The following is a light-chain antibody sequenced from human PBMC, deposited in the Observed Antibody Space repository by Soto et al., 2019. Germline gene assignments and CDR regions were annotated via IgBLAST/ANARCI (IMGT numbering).Light chain of an antibody. CDR2: GAS. Sequence: EIVLTQTPGTLSLSPGEKASLFSRASQSVSSNLAWYQQKPGQAPRLLIYGASTRATGIPARFSGSGSGTEFTLTFSSLQSEDFAVYYCQQYNNWPQTFGQGTKVDIK. CDR1: QSVSSN. V-gene: IGKV3-15*01. CDR3: QQYNNWPQT. J-gene: IGKJ1*01.